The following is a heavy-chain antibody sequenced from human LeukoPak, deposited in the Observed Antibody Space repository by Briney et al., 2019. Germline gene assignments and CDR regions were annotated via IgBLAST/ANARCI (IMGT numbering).Heavy chain of an antibody. CDR3: AKGRDGYDAFDI. CDR1: GFTFSSYA. V-gene: IGHV3-23*01. CDR2: ISGSGGST. D-gene: IGHD5-24*01. J-gene: IGHJ3*02. Sequence: PGGSLRLSCAASGFTFSSYAMSWVRQAPGKGLEWVSAISGSGGSTYYADSVKGRFTISRDNSKNTLYLQMNSLKAEDTAVYYCAKGRDGYDAFDIWGQGTMVTVSS.